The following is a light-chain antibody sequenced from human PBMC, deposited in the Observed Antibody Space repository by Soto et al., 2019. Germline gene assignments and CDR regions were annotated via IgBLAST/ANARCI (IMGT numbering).Light chain of an antibody. V-gene: IGKV1-6*01. J-gene: IGKJ3*01. CDR1: QGIRSA. Sequence: AIQLTQSPSSLSASVGDRVTITCRASQGIRSALGWYQQKPGKVPKLLIYAASTLQSGVPSRFSGSGFGTDFTLTINSLQPEDFATYYCQKYDRAPFTFGPGTKVDIK. CDR2: AAS. CDR3: QKYDRAPFT.